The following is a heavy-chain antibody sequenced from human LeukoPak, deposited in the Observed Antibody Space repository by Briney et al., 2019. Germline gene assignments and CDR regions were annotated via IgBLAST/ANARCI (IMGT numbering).Heavy chain of an antibody. Sequence: ASAKVSCKASGYTFTSYGISWVRQAPGQGLEWMGWISAYNGNTNYAQKLQGRVTMTTDTSTSTAYMELRSLRSDDTAVYYCARDLGKRITIFGVVIHWFDPWGQGTLVTVSS. V-gene: IGHV1-18*01. CDR3: ARDLGKRITIFGVVIHWFDP. CDR2: ISAYNGNT. D-gene: IGHD3-3*01. J-gene: IGHJ5*02. CDR1: GYTFTSYG.